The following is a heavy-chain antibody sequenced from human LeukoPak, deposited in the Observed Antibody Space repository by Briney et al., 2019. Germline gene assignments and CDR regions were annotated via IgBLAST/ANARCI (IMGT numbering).Heavy chain of an antibody. CDR1: GGSISSGTYY. V-gene: IGHV4-61*02. D-gene: IGHD3-10*01. J-gene: IGHJ4*02. CDR2: IYTSGSI. CDR3: ARDPYGSGNLDY. Sequence: PSETLSLTCTVSGGSISSGTYYWSWIRQPAGKGLEWIGRIYTSGSINYNPSLKSRVTISVDTSKNQFSLKLRSVTAADTAVYYCARDPYGSGNLDYWGQGTLVTVSS.